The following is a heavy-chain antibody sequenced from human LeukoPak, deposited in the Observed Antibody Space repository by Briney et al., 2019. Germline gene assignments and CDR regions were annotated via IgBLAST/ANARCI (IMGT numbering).Heavy chain of an antibody. V-gene: IGHV3-74*01. CDR3: VGEYYGSGSYYDKYGMDV. CDR1: GFTFSSYW. Sequence: GGSLRLSCAASGFTFSSYWMHWVRQAPGKGLVWVSRINSDGSSTSYADSVKGRFTISRDNAKNTLYLQMNSLRAEDTAVYYCVGEYYGSGSYYDKYGMDVWGQGTTVTVSS. J-gene: IGHJ6*02. D-gene: IGHD3-10*01. CDR2: INSDGSST.